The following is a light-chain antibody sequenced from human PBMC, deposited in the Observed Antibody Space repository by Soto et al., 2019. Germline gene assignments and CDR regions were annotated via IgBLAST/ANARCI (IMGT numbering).Light chain of an antibody. CDR1: QGIRTD. CDR2: ASS. V-gene: IGKV1-17*01. CDR3: LHHNSYPYT. J-gene: IGKJ2*01. Sequence: DIQMTQSPSSLSASVGDRVTITCRASQGIRTDLSWYQQTPGKAPTRLIYASSRLQSGVPRSFRGSGSGTEFYLTISSLQPEDFATSYGLHHNSYPYTFGQGTRLEIK.